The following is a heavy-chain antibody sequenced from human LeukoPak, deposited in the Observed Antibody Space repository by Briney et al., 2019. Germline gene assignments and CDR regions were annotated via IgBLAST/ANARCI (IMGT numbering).Heavy chain of an antibody. J-gene: IGHJ4*02. CDR1: GDTVTGLS. CDR3: AIGYTYDYSLY. V-gene: IGHV1-24*01. Sequence: ASVKVSCKVSGDTVTGLSIHWVRQAPGNGLEWMGGFDPEDGERIDAQKFQGRVTMTEDTSTDTAYMELSSLRSEDTAVYYCAIGYTYDYSLYWGQGTLVTVSS. CDR2: FDPEDGER. D-gene: IGHD5-18*01.